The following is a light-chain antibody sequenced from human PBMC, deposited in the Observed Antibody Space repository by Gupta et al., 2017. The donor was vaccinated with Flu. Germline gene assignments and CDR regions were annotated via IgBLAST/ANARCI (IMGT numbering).Light chain of an antibody. V-gene: IGKV1-39*01. CDR1: QSSSSY. J-gene: IGKJ3*01. CDR3: QQCDSTPFT. Sequence: QMTRSPSPLSASVGDRVTIPRRASQSSSSYLNWYQQKPGKAPKLLIYAASSLQSGIPARFSGSGSGTDFTLTISRLQPEDFAAYYCQQCDSTPFTFGPGTKVDIK. CDR2: AAS.